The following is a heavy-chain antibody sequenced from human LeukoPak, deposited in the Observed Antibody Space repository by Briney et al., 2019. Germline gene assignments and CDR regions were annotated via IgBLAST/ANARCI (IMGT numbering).Heavy chain of an antibody. CDR3: ASSYSSGWNQRGYYYYMDV. CDR1: GFTFGDYG. Sequence: AGGSLRLSCDASGFTFGDYGMTWVRQAPGQGLEWLSAISASGGTTYYADSVKGRFTISRDNAKNSLYLQMNSLRAEDTGVYYCASSYSSGWNQRGYYYYMDVWGKGTTVTIS. CDR2: ISASGGTT. J-gene: IGHJ6*03. D-gene: IGHD6-19*01. V-gene: IGHV3-23*01.